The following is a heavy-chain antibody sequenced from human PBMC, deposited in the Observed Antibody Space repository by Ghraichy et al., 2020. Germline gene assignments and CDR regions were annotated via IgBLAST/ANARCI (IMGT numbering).Heavy chain of an antibody. J-gene: IGHJ4*02. V-gene: IGHV3-33*01. CDR1: GFTFSNYV. CDR3: ARVRLDSSGWYLHVDY. D-gene: IGHD6-19*01. CDR2: IWYDGSKE. Sequence: GGSLRLSCAASGFTFSNYVMHWVRQAPGKGLEWVAVIWYDGSKEYYADSVKGRFTISRDNSKNTLYLQMNSLRGEDTAVYFCARVRLDSSGWYLHVDYWGQGTLVTVSS.